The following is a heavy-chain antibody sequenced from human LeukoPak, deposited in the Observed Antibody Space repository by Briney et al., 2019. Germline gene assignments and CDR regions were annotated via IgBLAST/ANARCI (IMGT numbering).Heavy chain of an antibody. Sequence: GESLKIFCKGSGYSFSIYWIAWVRQMPGKGLEGMGNIYPGDSDIRYSPSFQGQVTFSADKSISTAYLQWSSLKASDTALYYCARRDSSGYSFDSWGQGTLVTVSS. V-gene: IGHV5-51*01. CDR3: ARRDSSGYSFDS. CDR1: GYSFSIYW. J-gene: IGHJ5*01. CDR2: IYPGDSDI. D-gene: IGHD3-22*01.